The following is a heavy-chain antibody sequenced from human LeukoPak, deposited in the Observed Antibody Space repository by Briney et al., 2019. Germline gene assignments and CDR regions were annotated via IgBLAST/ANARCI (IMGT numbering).Heavy chain of an antibody. Sequence: SETLSLTCAVYGGSFSGYYWSWIRQPPGKGLEWIGSIYYSGSTYYNPSLKSRVTISVDTSKNQFSLKLSSVTAADTAVYYCAINGVVTRLLGAFDIWGQGTMVTVSS. D-gene: IGHD4-23*01. J-gene: IGHJ3*02. CDR1: GGSFSGYY. CDR2: IYYSGST. CDR3: AINGVVTRLLGAFDI. V-gene: IGHV4-34*01.